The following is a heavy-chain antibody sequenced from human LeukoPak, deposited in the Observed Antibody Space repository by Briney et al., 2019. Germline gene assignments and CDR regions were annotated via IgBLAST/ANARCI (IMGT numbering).Heavy chain of an antibody. CDR1: AFTFSDYS. V-gene: IGHV3-48*02. Sequence: GGSLRLSCAASAFTFSDYSMNWVRQAPGKGLEGISYIDTSSSTMYYADSVMGRFTISRDNAKESLYLQMNSLRDEDTAVYYCAREDDSWGPNNLDLWGQGTMVTVSS. J-gene: IGHJ3*01. CDR3: AREDDSWGPNNLDL. CDR2: IDTSSSTM. D-gene: IGHD7-27*01.